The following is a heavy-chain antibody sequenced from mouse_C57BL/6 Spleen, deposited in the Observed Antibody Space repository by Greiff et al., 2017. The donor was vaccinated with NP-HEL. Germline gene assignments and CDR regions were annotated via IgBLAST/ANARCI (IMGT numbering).Heavy chain of an antibody. CDR2: INPGSGGT. CDR3: ARKDYYGSSFGFDD. J-gene: IGHJ2*01. D-gene: IGHD1-1*01. CDR1: GYAFTNYL. V-gene: IGHV1-54*01. Sequence: QVQLKQSGAELVRPGTSVKVSCKASGYAFTNYLIQWVKQRPGQGLEWIGLINPGSGGTNYNEKFKGKATLTADKSSSTAYLQLSSLTSEDSAVYFGARKDYYGSSFGFDDWGKGTTLTVSS.